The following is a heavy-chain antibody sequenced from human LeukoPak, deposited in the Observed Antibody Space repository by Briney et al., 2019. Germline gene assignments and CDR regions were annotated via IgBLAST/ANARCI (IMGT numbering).Heavy chain of an antibody. Sequence: GGSLRLSCATSGFTLSTYWMSWVRQAPGKGLEWVANIKQDGSEKYYVDSVKGRFTISRDNAKNSLYLQMNSLRAEDTAVYYCARDPVPSDYGDYVNSYFDYWGQGTLVTVSS. V-gene: IGHV3-7*01. CDR3: ARDPVPSDYGDYVNSYFDY. D-gene: IGHD4-17*01. CDR2: IKQDGSEK. CDR1: GFTLSTYW. J-gene: IGHJ4*02.